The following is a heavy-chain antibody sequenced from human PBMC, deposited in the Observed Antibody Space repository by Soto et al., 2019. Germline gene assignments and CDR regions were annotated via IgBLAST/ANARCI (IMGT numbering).Heavy chain of an antibody. CDR2: VYSSGTT. V-gene: IGHV4-4*07. CDR3: ASRDPGTSVDY. CDR1: GGPINSYW. D-gene: IGHD1-7*01. J-gene: IGHJ4*02. Sequence: ETLSLTCSVSGGPINSYWWSWIRQPAGKGLEWIGRVYSSGTTDYNPSLNSRATMSVETSKNQFSLKLSSVTAADTAVYYCASRDPGTSVDYWGQGTLVTVSS.